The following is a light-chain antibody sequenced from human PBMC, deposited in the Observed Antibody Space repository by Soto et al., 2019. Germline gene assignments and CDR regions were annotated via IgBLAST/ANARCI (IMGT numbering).Light chain of an antibody. CDR1: QRVSSY. Sequence: EIVLTQSPATLSLSPGERATLSCRASQRVSSYLAWYQQKPGQAPRLLIYDASNRATGVPARFSGSGSGTDFTLTISSLEPEDFAVYYCQQLNNWPNTFGQVTKLEIK. J-gene: IGKJ2*01. CDR2: DAS. V-gene: IGKV3-11*01. CDR3: QQLNNWPNT.